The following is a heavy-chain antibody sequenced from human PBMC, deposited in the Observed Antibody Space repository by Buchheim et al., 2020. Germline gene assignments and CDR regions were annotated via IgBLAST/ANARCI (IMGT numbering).Heavy chain of an antibody. J-gene: IGHJ4*02. D-gene: IGHD6-13*01. V-gene: IGHV4-34*01. CDR1: GGSFSGYY. CDR2: INHSGST. Sequence: QVQLQQWGAGLLKPSETLSLTCAVYGGSFSGYYWSWIRQPPGKGLEWIGEINHSGSTNYNPSLKSRVTISVDTSKNQFSLKLSSVTAADTAVYYCARGRLSEYSSSWYSGTRRVWVAGPFDYWGQGTL. CDR3: ARGRLSEYSSSWYSGTRRVWVAGPFDY.